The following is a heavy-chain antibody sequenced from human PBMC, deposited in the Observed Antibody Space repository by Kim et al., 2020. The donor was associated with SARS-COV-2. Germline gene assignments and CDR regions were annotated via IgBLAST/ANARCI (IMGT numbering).Heavy chain of an antibody. J-gene: IGHJ4*02. CDR3: ARGLYTWNDGAVDY. D-gene: IGHD1-20*01. CDR2: TYYRPKWYN. V-gene: IGHV6-1*01. Sequence: SQTLSLTCAISGDSVSSNSAAWNWIRQSPSRGLEWLGRTYYRPKWYNDYAVSVRSRVTINPDTSKNQFSLQLNSVTPEDTAVYYCARGLYTWNDGAVDYWGQGTLVTVSS. CDR1: GDSVSSNSAA.